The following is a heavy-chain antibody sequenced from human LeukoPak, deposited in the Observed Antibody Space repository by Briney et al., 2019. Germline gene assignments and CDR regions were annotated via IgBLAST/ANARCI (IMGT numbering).Heavy chain of an antibody. Sequence: GGSLRLSCAASGFTFSSYGMHWVRQAPGKGLEWVAVISYDGSNKYYADSVKGRFTISRDNSKNTLYLQMSSLRAEDTAVYYCAKENWVYNWKYDSSGSGINYWGQGTLVTVSS. CDR2: ISYDGSNK. CDR1: GFTFSSYG. J-gene: IGHJ4*02. CDR3: AKENWVYNWKYDSSGSGINY. V-gene: IGHV3-30*18. D-gene: IGHD3-22*01.